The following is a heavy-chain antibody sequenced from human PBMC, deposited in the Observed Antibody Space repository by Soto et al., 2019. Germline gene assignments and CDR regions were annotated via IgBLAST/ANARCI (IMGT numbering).Heavy chain of an antibody. J-gene: IGHJ6*02. V-gene: IGHV3-30-3*01. CDR2: ISYDGSNE. D-gene: IGHD6-13*01. CDR1: GFTFSSYA. Sequence: QVQLVESGGGVVQPGRSLRLSCAASGFTFSSYAMHWVRQAPGKGLEWVAVISYDGSNEYYADSVKGRFTISRDNSKNTLYLQMNSLRTEDTAVYYCAREYSSSWYYYGMDVWGQGTTVTVSS. CDR3: AREYSSSWYYYGMDV.